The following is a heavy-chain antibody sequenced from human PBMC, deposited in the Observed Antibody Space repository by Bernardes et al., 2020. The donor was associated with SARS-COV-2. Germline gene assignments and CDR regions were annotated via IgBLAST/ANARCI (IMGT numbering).Heavy chain of an antibody. V-gene: IGHV2-5*02. CDR3: AHFGLRYCSSTSCYSADAFDI. D-gene: IGHD2-2*01. CDR1: GFSLSTSGVG. J-gene: IGHJ3*02. CDR2: IYWDDDK. Sequence: SGPTLVKPTQTLTLTCTFSGFSLSTSGVGVGWIRQPPGKALEWLALIYWDDDKRYSPSLKSRLTITKDTSKNQVVLTMTNMDPVDTATYYCAHFGLRYCSSTSCYSADAFDIWGQGTMVTVSS.